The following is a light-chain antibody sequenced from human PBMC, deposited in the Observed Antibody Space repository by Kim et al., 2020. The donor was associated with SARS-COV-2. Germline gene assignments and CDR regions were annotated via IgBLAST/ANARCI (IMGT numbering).Light chain of an antibody. CDR3: QQYGRSPLYT. J-gene: IGKJ2*01. CDR1: QSVSDNY. Sequence: SPGERAPLAWRTSQSVSDNYLAWYQQNHGQAPRLLVYGASSRATGITDRFSGGGSGTDFTLTISRLEPEDSAVYYCQQYGRSPLYTFGQGTKLEI. CDR2: GAS. V-gene: IGKV3-20*01.